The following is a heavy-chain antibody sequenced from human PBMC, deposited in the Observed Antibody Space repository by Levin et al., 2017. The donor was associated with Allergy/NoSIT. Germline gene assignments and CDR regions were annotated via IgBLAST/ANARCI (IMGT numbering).Heavy chain of an antibody. J-gene: IGHJ4*02. CDR3: ARGREQWLEVDY. Sequence: ASVKVSCKASGGTFSSYAISWVRQAPGQGLEWMGRIIPILGIANYAQKFQGRVTITADKSTSTAYMELSSLRSEDTAVYYCARGREQWLEVDYWGQGTLVTVSS. CDR1: GGTFSSYA. V-gene: IGHV1-69*04. CDR2: IIPILGIA. D-gene: IGHD6-19*01.